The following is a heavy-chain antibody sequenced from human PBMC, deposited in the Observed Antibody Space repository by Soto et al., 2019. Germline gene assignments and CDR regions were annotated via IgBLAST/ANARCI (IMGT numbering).Heavy chain of an antibody. CDR3: ATLGIAVVAATLSSARWFDP. D-gene: IGHD2-15*01. CDR2: FDPEDGET. J-gene: IGHJ5*02. CDR1: GYTLTELS. Sequence: ASVKVSCKVSGYTLTELSMHWVRQAPGKGLEWMGGFDPEDGETIYAQKFQGRVTMTEDTSTDTAYMELSSLRSEDTAVYYCATLGIAVVAATLSSARWFDPWGQGTLVTVSS. V-gene: IGHV1-24*01.